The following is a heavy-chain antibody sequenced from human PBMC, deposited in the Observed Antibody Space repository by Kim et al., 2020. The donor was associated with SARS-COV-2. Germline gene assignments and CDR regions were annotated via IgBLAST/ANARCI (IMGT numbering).Heavy chain of an antibody. D-gene: IGHD5-18*01. V-gene: IGHV3-74*01. CDR2: ST. CDR3: ARVRGYGPYY. J-gene: IGHJ4*02. Sequence: STRYADSVKGRFTISRDNANNALYLQMKSLRAKDTAVYYCARVRGYGPYYWGQGTLVTVSS.